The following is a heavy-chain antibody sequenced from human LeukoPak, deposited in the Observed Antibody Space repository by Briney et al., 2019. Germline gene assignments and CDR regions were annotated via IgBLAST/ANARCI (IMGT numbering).Heavy chain of an antibody. CDR3: AKGGYYDSSGYYSFDY. CDR2: ISWNSGSI. CDR1: GFTFDAYA. V-gene: IGHV3-9*01. Sequence: GGSLRLSCAASGFTFDAYAMHWVRQAPGKGLEWVSGISWNSGSIGYADSVKGRFTISRDNAKNSLYLQMNSLRAEDTALYYCAKGGYYDSSGYYSFDYWGQGTLVTVSS. D-gene: IGHD3-22*01. J-gene: IGHJ4*02.